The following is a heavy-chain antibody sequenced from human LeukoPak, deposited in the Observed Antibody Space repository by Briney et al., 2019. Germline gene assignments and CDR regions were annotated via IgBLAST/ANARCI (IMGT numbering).Heavy chain of an antibody. CDR1: GFTFDDYA. D-gene: IGHD3-3*01. J-gene: IGHJ6*03. CDR2: ISWNSGSI. CDR3: AKGMTYYDFWSGHMDV. V-gene: IGHV3-9*01. Sequence: GGSLRLSCAASGFTFDDYAMHWVRQAPGKGLEWVSGISWNSGSIGYADSVKGRFTISRDNAKNSLYLQMNSLRAEDTALYYCAKGMTYYDFWSGHMDVWGKGTTVAVSS.